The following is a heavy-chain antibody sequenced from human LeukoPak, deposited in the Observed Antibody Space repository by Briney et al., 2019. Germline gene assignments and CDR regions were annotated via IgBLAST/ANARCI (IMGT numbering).Heavy chain of an antibody. CDR2: ISYDGSNK. V-gene: IGHV3-30*04. D-gene: IGHD1-1*01. CDR3: ASLGGNDSFDY. J-gene: IGHJ4*02. CDR1: GFTFSSYI. Sequence: GGSLRLSCAASGFTFSSYIMHWGRQATGKGLEWVAVISYDGSNKYYADSVKGRFTISRDNSKNTLYLSVNSLRAEDTAVYYCASLGGNDSFDYWGQGTLVTVSS.